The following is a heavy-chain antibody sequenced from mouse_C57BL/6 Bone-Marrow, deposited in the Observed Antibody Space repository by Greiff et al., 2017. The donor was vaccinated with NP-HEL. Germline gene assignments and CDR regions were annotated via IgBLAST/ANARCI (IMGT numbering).Heavy chain of an antibody. J-gene: IGHJ4*01. D-gene: IGHD1-3*01. Sequence: VQLQQPGAELVRPGTSVKLSCKASGYTFTSYWMHWVKQRPGQGLEWIGVIDPSDSYTNYNPKFKGKATLTVDTSSSTAYMQLSSLTSEDSAVYYCARKWLPPYYAMDYWGQGTSVTVSS. CDR3: ARKWLPPYYAMDY. CDR1: GYTFTSYW. CDR2: IDPSDSYT. V-gene: IGHV1-59*01.